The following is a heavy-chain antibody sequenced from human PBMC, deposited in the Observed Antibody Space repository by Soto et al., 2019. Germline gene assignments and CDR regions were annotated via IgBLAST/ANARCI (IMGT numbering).Heavy chain of an antibody. Sequence: GESLKISCNGSGYSFTSYWISWLRQMPGKGLEWMGRIDPSDSYTNYSPSFQGHVTISADKSISTAYLQWSSLKASDTAMYYCARPLWYCSSTSCPPLYYWGQGTLVTVSS. CDR3: ARPLWYCSSTSCPPLYY. CDR1: GYSFTSYW. D-gene: IGHD2-2*01. V-gene: IGHV5-10-1*01. CDR2: IDPSDSYT. J-gene: IGHJ4*02.